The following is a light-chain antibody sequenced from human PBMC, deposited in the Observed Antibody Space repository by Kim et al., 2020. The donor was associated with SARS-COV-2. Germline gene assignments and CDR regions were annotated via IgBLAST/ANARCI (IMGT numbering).Light chain of an antibody. CDR2: DVD. CDR3: CSYAGSYTLV. J-gene: IGLJ3*02. V-gene: IGLV2-11*01. CDR1: GSYVRCYNY. Sequence: GQSVTISCTGPGSYVRCYNYVSWYQQHPGRAPKLMIYDVDKRPSGVPDRFSGSKSGKSASLTISGLQAEDEADYYCCSYAGSYTLVFGGGTKLTVL.